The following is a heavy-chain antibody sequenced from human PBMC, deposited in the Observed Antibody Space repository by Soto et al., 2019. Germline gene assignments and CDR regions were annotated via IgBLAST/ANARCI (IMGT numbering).Heavy chain of an antibody. CDR2: INAGNGNT. CDR3: ARDWNYYYYYGMDV. Sequence: ASVKVSCKASGYTFTSYAMHWVRQAPGQRLEWMGWINAGNGNTKYSQKFQGRVTITRDTSASTAYMELSSLRSEDTAVYYCARDWNYYYYYGMDVWGQGTTVTVSS. J-gene: IGHJ6*02. D-gene: IGHD1-1*01. V-gene: IGHV1-3*01. CDR1: GYTFTSYA.